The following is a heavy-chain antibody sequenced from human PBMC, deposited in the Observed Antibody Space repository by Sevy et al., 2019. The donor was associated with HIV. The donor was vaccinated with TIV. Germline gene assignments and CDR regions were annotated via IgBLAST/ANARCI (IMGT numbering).Heavy chain of an antibody. D-gene: IGHD2-8*01. Sequence: GGSLRLSCAASGFTFSKYSMSWVRQPPGKGLEWVSNLSFGCGEINYADSVKGRFTIYRDNSKSSVYLQMNNLRPEDTAVYYCAREGCTKPHDYWGQGTLVTVSS. J-gene: IGHJ4*02. CDR3: AREGCTKPHDY. V-gene: IGHV3-23*01. CDR2: LSFGCGEI. CDR1: GFTFSKYS.